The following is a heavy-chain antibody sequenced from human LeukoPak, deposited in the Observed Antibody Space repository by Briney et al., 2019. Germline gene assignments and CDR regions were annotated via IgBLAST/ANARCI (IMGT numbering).Heavy chain of an antibody. Sequence: PSETLSLTCTVSGDSISGYYWTWIRQPPGKGLEWIGYIYDSGSTNQNPSLKSRVTISLDTSKNQFSLKLNSVTTADTAVYYCARSRDAYILGHWGQGILVTVSS. J-gene: IGHJ4*02. V-gene: IGHV4-59*01. CDR1: GDSISGYY. CDR3: ARSRDAYILGH. CDR2: IYDSGST. D-gene: IGHD5-24*01.